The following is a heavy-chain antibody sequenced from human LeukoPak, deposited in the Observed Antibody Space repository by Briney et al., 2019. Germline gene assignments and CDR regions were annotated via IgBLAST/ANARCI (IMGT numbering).Heavy chain of an antibody. CDR3: AKHIGRYGSGSYYYGMDV. D-gene: IGHD3-10*01. Sequence: GGSLRLSRAASGFTFNTYAMSWVRQAPWDRLQWVSGISDSGGNTYYADSVRGRFTISRDNSKNTLYLQMNSLRAEDTAVYYCAKHIGRYGSGSYYYGMDVWGQGTTVTVSS. J-gene: IGHJ6*02. CDR2: ISDSGGNT. CDR1: GFTFNTYA. V-gene: IGHV3-23*01.